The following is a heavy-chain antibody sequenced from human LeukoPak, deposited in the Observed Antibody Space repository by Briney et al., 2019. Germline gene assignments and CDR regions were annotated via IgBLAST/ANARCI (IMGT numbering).Heavy chain of an antibody. J-gene: IGHJ3*02. CDR3: ARDHAPATGAFHI. Sequence: PGGFLRLSCAASWFTISSNYMNWVRQAPGKGLEWVSVIFNSGDTYYADSVKGRFTISRDTSKNTLYLQMNSLRVDDTAVYYCARDHAPATGAFHIWVQGTMVIIS. CDR2: IFNSGDT. D-gene: IGHD1-1*01. CDR1: WFTISSNY. V-gene: IGHV3-53*01.